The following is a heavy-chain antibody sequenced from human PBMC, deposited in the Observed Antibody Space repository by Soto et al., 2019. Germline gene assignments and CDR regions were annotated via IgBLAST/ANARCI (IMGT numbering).Heavy chain of an antibody. CDR2: IYWDDDK. Sequence: QITLKESGPTLVKPTQTLTLTFTFSGFSLSTSGVGVRWIRQPPGKALEWLALIYWDDDKRNSPSLKSRLTITKDTSKNQVVLTMTNIDPVDTATYYCAHRLSRFRAFDIWGQGTMVTVSS. CDR3: AHRLSRFRAFDI. CDR1: GFSLSTSGVG. D-gene: IGHD3-3*01. J-gene: IGHJ3*02. V-gene: IGHV2-5*02.